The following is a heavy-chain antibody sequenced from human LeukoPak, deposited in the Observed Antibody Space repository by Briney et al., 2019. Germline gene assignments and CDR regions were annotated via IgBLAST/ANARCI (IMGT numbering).Heavy chain of an antibody. Sequence: GASVKVSCKASGYTFTGYYMHWVRQAPGQGLEWMGIINPSGGSTSYAQKFQGRVTMTRDTSTSTVYMELSSLRSEDTAVYYCARQTYCGGDCYPIDYWGQGTLVTVSS. D-gene: IGHD2-21*02. CDR1: GYTFTGYY. J-gene: IGHJ4*02. V-gene: IGHV1-46*01. CDR3: ARQTYCGGDCYPIDY. CDR2: INPSGGST.